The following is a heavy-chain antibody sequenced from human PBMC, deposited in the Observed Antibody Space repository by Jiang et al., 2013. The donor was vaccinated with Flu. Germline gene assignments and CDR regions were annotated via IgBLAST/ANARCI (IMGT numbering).Heavy chain of an antibody. Sequence: GKALEWLALIYWDDDKRYSPSLKSRLTITKDIFKNQVVLRMTNMDPVDTATYYCAHRRGITVVQGIIFGDYFDYWGQGTLVTVSS. J-gene: IGHJ4*02. V-gene: IGHV2-5*02. CDR3: AHRRGITVVQGIIFGDYFDY. D-gene: IGHD3-10*01. CDR2: IYWDDDK.